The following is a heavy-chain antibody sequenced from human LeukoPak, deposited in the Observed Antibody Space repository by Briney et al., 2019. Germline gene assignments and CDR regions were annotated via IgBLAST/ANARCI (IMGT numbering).Heavy chain of an antibody. V-gene: IGHV1-18*01. CDR2: ISAYNGNT. CDR1: GYTFTSYG. D-gene: IGHD6-6*01. J-gene: IGHJ5*02. CDR3: ARDWSQLVGYNWFVP. Sequence: ASVKVSCKASGYTFTSYGISWVRQAPGQGLEWMRWISAYNGNTNYAQKLQGRVTMTTDTSTSTAYMELRSLRSDDTAVYYCARDWSQLVGYNWFVPWGQGTLVTVSS.